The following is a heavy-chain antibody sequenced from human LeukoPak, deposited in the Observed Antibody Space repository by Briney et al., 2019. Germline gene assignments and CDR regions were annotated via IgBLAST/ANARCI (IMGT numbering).Heavy chain of an antibody. CDR1: GGTFSSYA. CDR2: IIPIFGTA. D-gene: IGHD1-7*01. CDR3: ARGGQYNWNYAPFDY. Sequence: GASAKVSCKASGGTFSSYAISWVRQAPGQGLEWMGGIIPIFGTANYAQKFQGRVTITTDESTSTAYMELSSLRSEDTAVYYCARGGQYNWNYAPFDYWGQGTLVTVSS. V-gene: IGHV1-69*05. J-gene: IGHJ4*02.